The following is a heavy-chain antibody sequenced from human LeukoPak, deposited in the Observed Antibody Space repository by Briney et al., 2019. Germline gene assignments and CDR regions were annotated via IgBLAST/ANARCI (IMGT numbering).Heavy chain of an antibody. J-gene: IGHJ5*02. CDR2: IHDSGST. CDR1: GASISSGDYH. CDR3: ARGFGAGNYYYGWFDP. V-gene: IGHV4-30-4*01. Sequence: SQTLSLTCTVSGASISSGDYHWSWIRQPPGKGLEWIGFIHDSGSTYYNPSLKSRVSISRDMSKNQLSLMLSSVTAADTAVYYCARGFGAGNYYYGWFDPWGRGTLVSVSS. D-gene: IGHD3-10*01.